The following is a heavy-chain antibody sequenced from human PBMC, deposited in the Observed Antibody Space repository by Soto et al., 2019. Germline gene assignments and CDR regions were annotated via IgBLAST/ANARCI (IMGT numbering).Heavy chain of an antibody. CDR3: AKFFVATGGSSGWPWSFHY. CDR2: IYYSGST. CDR1: GGSISSYY. D-gene: IGHD6-25*01. V-gene: IGHV4-59*01. Sequence: PSETLSLTCTVSGGSISSYYWSWIRQPPGKGLEWIGYIYYSGSTNYNPSLKSRVTISVDTSKNQFSLKLSSVTAADTAVYYCAKFFVATGGSSGWPWSFHYWGQGTLVTVSS. J-gene: IGHJ4*02.